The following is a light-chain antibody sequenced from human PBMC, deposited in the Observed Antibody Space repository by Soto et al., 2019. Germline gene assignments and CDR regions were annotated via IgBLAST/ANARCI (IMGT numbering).Light chain of an antibody. Sequence: QSVLTQPASLSGSPGQSITLSCPGNRSDVGGYNYVSWYQQHPGKAPKLMIYDVSNRPSGVSNRFSGSKSGNTASLTISGLQAEDEADYYCSSYTSSSTLFYVFGTGTKVTVL. CDR1: RSDVGGYNY. CDR3: SSYTSSSTLFYV. V-gene: IGLV2-14*01. J-gene: IGLJ1*01. CDR2: DVS.